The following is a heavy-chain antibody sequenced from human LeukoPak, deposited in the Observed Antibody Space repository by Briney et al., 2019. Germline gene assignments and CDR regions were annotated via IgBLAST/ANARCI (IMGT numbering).Heavy chain of an antibody. D-gene: IGHD3-9*01. J-gene: IGHJ4*02. Sequence: ASVKVSCKASGGTFNNYAFSWVRQAPGQGLEWMGGIIPVFGTANYAQKFQGRVTITADESTSTSYMELSSLRLEDTAVYYCARGGVLRYFDGLLYLDYWGQGTLVTVSS. CDR2: IIPVFGTA. CDR1: GGTFNNYA. CDR3: ARGGVLRYFDGLLYLDY. V-gene: IGHV1-69*13.